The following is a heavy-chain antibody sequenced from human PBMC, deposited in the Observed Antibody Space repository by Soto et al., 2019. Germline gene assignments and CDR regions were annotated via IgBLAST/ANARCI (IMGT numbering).Heavy chain of an antibody. J-gene: IGHJ4*02. Sequence: SETLSLTCTVSGGSVSSGSYYWSWIRQPPGKGLEWIGYIYYSGSTNYNPSLKSRVTISVDTSKNQFSLKLSSVTAADAAVYYCAAPRIAAAGSRRHPHDYWGQGTLVTVSS. CDR2: IYYSGST. V-gene: IGHV4-61*01. CDR1: GGSVSSGSYY. CDR3: AAPRIAAAGSRRHPHDY. D-gene: IGHD6-13*01.